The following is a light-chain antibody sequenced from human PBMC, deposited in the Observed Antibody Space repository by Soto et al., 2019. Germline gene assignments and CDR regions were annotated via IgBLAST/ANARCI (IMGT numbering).Light chain of an antibody. CDR3: SSYTTSNTRQIA. V-gene: IGLV2-14*03. Sequence: QSALTQPASVSGSPGQSITISCTGTSSDVGGYNYVSWYQHHPGKAPKLILYDVTNRPSGVSNPFSGSKSGNTASLTISGLQPEDEADYYCSSYTTSNTRQIAFGTGTKVTV. CDR1: SSDVGGYNY. CDR2: DVT. J-gene: IGLJ1*01.